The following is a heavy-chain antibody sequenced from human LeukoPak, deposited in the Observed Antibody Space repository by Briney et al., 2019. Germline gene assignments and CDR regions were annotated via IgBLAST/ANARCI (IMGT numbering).Heavy chain of an antibody. Sequence: GGPLRLSCAASGFIFSGYGMHWVRQAPGKGLEWVALIAHDESTIHYADSVKGRFTISRDNSKNTQYLQMNNLRVEDTAIYYCAKDRIVISFGDVSKHWGQGTLVTVSS. V-gene: IGHV3-30*18. D-gene: IGHD3-10*01. J-gene: IGHJ1*01. CDR1: GFIFSGYG. CDR3: AKDRIVISFGDVSKH. CDR2: IAHDESTI.